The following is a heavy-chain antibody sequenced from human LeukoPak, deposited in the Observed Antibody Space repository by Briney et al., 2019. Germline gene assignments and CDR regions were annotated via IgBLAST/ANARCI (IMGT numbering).Heavy chain of an antibody. CDR1: GFTFSSYS. CDR2: ISSSSYI. V-gene: IGHV3-21*01. D-gene: IGHD6-13*01. Sequence: GGSLRLSCAASGFTFSSYSMNWVRQAPGKGLEWVSSISSSSYIYYADSVKGRFTISRDNAKNSLYLQMNSLRAEDTAVYYCAREYPKLAAAGTYYYYYMDVWGKGTTVTVSS. CDR3: AREYPKLAAAGTYYYYYMDV. J-gene: IGHJ6*03.